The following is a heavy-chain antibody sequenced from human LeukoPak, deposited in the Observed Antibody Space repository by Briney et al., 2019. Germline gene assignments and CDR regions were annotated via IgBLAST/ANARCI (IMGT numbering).Heavy chain of an antibody. J-gene: IGHJ4*02. CDR2: INHSGST. CDR1: GGSFSAYY. Sequence: PSETLSLTCAVYGGSFSAYYWSWIRQPPGKGLEWIGEINHSGSTNYNPSLKSRVAISVDTSRNQFSLRLSSVTAADTAVYYCARGQRITMTDWGQGTLVTVSS. CDR3: ARGQRITMTD. D-gene: IGHD3-22*01. V-gene: IGHV4-34*01.